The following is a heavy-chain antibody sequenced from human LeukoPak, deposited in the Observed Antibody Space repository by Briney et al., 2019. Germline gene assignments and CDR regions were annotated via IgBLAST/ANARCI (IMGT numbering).Heavy chain of an antibody. D-gene: IGHD2-2*01. Sequence: ASAKVSCKASGYNFDKDDLTWLRQAPGQGLEWMGGIIPIFGTANYAQKLQGRVTMTTDTSTSTAYMELRSLRSDDTAVYYCARGRIRRVPAATRWYDAFDIWGQGTMVTVSS. J-gene: IGHJ3*02. CDR2: IIPIFGTA. V-gene: IGHV1-18*01. CDR1: GYNFDKDD. CDR3: ARGRIRRVPAATRWYDAFDI.